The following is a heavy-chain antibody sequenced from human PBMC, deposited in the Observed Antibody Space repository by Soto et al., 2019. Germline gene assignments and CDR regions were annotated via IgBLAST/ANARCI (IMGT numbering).Heavy chain of an antibody. CDR2: ISYSGST. Sequence: QVQLQESGPGLVKPSETLSLTCTVSGDSISSYYWSWIRQPPGKGLEWIGYISYSGSTNYNPSLRHRVTISLDTSKNQFSLKLSTVTAADTAVYYCAKISSDYFDNWGQGTLVTVSS. CDR1: GDSISSYY. CDR3: AKISSDYFDN. V-gene: IGHV4-59*08. J-gene: IGHJ4*02. D-gene: IGHD6-19*01.